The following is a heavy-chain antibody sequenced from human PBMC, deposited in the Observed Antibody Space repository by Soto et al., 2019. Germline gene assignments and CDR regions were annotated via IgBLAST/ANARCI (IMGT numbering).Heavy chain of an antibody. CDR1: GFTFSSYG. D-gene: IGHD6-19*01. CDR3: AKCRGWPPGDYYYYGMDV. V-gene: IGHV3-30*18. CDR2: ISYDGSNK. Sequence: QVQLVESGGGVVQPGRSLRLSCAASGFTFSSYGMHWVRQAPGKGLEWVAVISYDGSNKYYADSVKGRFTISRDNSKNTLYLQMNSLRAEDTAVYYCAKCRGWPPGDYYYYGMDVWGQGTTVTVS. J-gene: IGHJ6*02.